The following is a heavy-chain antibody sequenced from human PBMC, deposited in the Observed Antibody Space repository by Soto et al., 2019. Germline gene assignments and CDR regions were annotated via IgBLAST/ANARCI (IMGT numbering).Heavy chain of an antibody. CDR3: VKCGTSRSRSGWCQWFDP. D-gene: IGHD6-19*01. CDR1: GFTFRDSA. Sequence: EAQVFESGGGLAQPGGSLRLSCAASGFTFRDSAMNWVRQAPGKGLEWVTAVGAGGGDTYYIDSVRGRFIISRYNSKNILYLQMNCLRVEDTALYFSVKCGTSRSRSGWCQWFDPWGQGTLVVVSS. V-gene: IGHV3-23*01. J-gene: IGHJ5*02. CDR2: VGAGGGDT.